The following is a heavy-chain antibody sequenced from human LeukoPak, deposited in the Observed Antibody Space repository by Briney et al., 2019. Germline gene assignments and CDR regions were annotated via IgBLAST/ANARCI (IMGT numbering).Heavy chain of an antibody. Sequence: ASVKVSCKVSGYTLTELSMHWVRQAPGKGLEWMGGFDPEGGETIYAQKFQGRVTMTEDTSTDTAYMELSSLRSEDTAVYYCATGRTMVRGVILLSRYFDYWGQGTLVTVSS. CDR2: FDPEGGET. CDR1: GYTLTELS. D-gene: IGHD3-10*01. CDR3: ATGRTMVRGVILLSRYFDY. V-gene: IGHV1-24*01. J-gene: IGHJ4*02.